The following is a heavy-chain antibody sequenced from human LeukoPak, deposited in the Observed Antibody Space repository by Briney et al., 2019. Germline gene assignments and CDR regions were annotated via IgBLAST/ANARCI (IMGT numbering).Heavy chain of an antibody. CDR3: AQAGYSSGWYHLDAFDI. CDR1: GFTVSSNY. V-gene: IGHV3-66*01. Sequence: PGGSLRLSCAASGFTVSSNYMSWVRQAPGKGLEWVSVIYSGGSTYYADSVKGRFTISRDNSKNTLYLQMNSLRAEDTAVYYCAQAGYSSGWYHLDAFDIWGQGTMVTVSS. CDR2: IYSGGST. J-gene: IGHJ3*02. D-gene: IGHD6-19*01.